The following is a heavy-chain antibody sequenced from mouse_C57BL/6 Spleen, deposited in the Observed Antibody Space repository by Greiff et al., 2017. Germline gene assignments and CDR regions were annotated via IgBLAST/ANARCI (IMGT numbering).Heavy chain of an antibody. Sequence: EVQRVESGGGLVKPGGSLKLSCAASGFTFSDYGMHWVRQAPEQGLEWVAYISSGSSTIYYADTVKGRFTISRDNAKNTLFLQMTSLRSEDTAMYYCARPYDGYSAWFAYWGQGTLVTVSA. CDR1: GFTFSDYG. V-gene: IGHV5-17*01. CDR3: ARPYDGYSAWFAY. CDR2: ISSGSSTI. J-gene: IGHJ3*01. D-gene: IGHD2-3*01.